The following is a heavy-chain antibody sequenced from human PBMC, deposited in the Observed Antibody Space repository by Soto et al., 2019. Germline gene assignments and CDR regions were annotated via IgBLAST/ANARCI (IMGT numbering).Heavy chain of an antibody. CDR1: GGSISSGGYY. CDR2: IYYSGST. J-gene: IGHJ4*02. CDR3: ARVPYDSSGYPHYFDY. V-gene: IGHV4-31*03. D-gene: IGHD3-22*01. Sequence: QVQLQESGPGLVKPSQTLSLTCTVSGGSISSGGYYWSWIRQHPGKGLEWIGYIYYSGSTYYNPSLKSRFTMSVDTSKNQFSLKLSSVTAADTAGYYCARVPYDSSGYPHYFDYWGQGTLVTVSS.